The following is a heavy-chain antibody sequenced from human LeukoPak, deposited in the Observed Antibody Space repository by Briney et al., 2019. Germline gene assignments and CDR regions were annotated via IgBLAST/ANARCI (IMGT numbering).Heavy chain of an antibody. V-gene: IGHV1-18*01. CDR2: ISAYNGNT. J-gene: IGHJ4*02. Sequence: GASVKVSCKASGYTFTSYGISWVRQAPGQGLEWMGWISAYNGNTNYAQKHQGRVTMTTDTYTSTAYMELRSLRSDDTAVYYCARGSYYYDSSGYYSFPSDYWGQGTLVTVSS. D-gene: IGHD3-22*01. CDR1: GYTFTSYG. CDR3: ARGSYYYDSSGYYSFPSDY.